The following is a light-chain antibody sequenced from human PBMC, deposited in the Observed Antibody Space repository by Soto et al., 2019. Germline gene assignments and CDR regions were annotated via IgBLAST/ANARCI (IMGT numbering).Light chain of an antibody. Sequence: IVLTQSPATLSLSPGERATLSCRASQSFSSYLAWYQQKPGEAPRLLIYDASNRATGIPARFSGSGSGTDFTLTISSLEPEDFAVYYCQQRSNWPPWTFGQGTKVDIK. J-gene: IGKJ1*01. CDR2: DAS. CDR1: QSFSSY. CDR3: QQRSNWPPWT. V-gene: IGKV3-11*01.